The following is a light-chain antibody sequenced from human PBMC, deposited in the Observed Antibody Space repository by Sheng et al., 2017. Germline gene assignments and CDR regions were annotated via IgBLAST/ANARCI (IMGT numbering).Light chain of an antibody. J-gene: IGLJ2*01. V-gene: IGLV3-21*02. Sequence: SYALTQPPSVSEGPRTDGQGLLVGHQHWKKTVHWYQQKSGQAPILVVYDDRDRPSGIPERFLWLQLWEHGHLTISRVEVGDEADYFCQVWDVGSEYQGIFGGGTKLTVL. CDR2: DDR. CDR3: QVWDVGSEYQGI. CDR1: HWKKT.